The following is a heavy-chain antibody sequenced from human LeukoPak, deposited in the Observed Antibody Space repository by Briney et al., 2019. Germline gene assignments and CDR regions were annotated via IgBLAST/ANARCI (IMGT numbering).Heavy chain of an antibody. J-gene: IGHJ3*02. D-gene: IGHD2-21*01. CDR3: AKVRTTRLRGVIAILGYAFDI. CDR2: ISGSGGST. CDR1: GFTFSSYA. V-gene: IGHV3-23*01. Sequence: QPGGSLRLSCAASGFTFSSYAMSWVRQAPGKGLEWVSAISGSGGSTYYADSVKGRFTISRDNSKNTLYLQMNSLRAEDTAVYYCAKVRTTRLRGVIAILGYAFDIWGQGTMVTVSS.